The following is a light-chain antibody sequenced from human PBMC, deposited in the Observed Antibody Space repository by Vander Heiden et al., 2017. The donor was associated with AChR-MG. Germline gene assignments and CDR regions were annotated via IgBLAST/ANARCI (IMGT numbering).Light chain of an antibody. J-gene: IGKJ4*01. Sequence: EFALTQSPGTLSLSPGERATLPCRASQSIAGKYLAWYQQKPGQAPRLLIYGASARATGIPGRFSGSGSGTDFTLTISRLEPEDFAVYYCQRYESSTPLTFGGGTKVEIK. CDR3: QRYESSTPLT. CDR2: GAS. V-gene: IGKV3-20*01. CDR1: QSIAGKY.